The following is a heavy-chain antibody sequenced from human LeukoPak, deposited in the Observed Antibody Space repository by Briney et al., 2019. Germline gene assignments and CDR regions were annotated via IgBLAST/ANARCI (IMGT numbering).Heavy chain of an antibody. Sequence: PGGSLRLSCAASGFTFSSYWMSWVRQAPGKGLEWVANIKQDGSEKYYVDSVKGRFTISRDNAKNSLYLQMNSLRAEDTAVYYCAREQGSLLIPLYYYYYMDVWGKGTTVTISS. CDR1: GFTFSSYW. CDR2: IKQDGSEK. D-gene: IGHD1-26*01. V-gene: IGHV3-7*01. CDR3: AREQGSLLIPLYYYYYMDV. J-gene: IGHJ6*03.